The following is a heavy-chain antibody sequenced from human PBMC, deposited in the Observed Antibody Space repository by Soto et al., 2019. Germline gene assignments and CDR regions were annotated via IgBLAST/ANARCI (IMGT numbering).Heavy chain of an antibody. D-gene: IGHD4-4*01. J-gene: IGHJ6*03. CDR3: ARTDYSNYEYYYYYYYVDV. CDR2: ISAYNGNT. V-gene: IGHV1-18*01. Sequence: VSCKASGYTFTSYGISWVRQAPGQGLEWMGWISAYNGNTNYAQKLQGRVTMTTDTSTSTAYMELRSLRSDDTAVYYCARTDYSNYEYYYYYYYVDVWGKGTTVTVSS. CDR1: GYTFTSYG.